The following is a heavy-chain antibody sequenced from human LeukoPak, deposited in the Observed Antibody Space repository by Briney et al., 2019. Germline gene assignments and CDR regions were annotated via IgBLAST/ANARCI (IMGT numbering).Heavy chain of an antibody. J-gene: IGHJ4*02. CDR2: ISSSGTTM. Sequence: PGGSLRLSCAASGFSFSDYHIDWIRQAPGKGLEWVSHISSSGTTMYYADSVKGRFTISRDNSKNSLYLQMNSLRDEDTAVYYCVRATAVYYFDYWGQGTLVTVYS. CDR3: VRATAVYYFDY. D-gene: IGHD6-25*01. CDR1: GFSFSDYH. V-gene: IGHV3-11*01.